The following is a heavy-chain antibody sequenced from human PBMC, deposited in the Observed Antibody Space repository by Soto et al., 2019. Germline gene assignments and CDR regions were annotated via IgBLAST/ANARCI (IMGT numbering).Heavy chain of an antibody. V-gene: IGHV1-46*01. J-gene: IGHJ4*02. CDR3: ARAPRGGVIIVITSAQIDY. CDR1: GYDFSDHY. Sequence: QVQLVQSGAEVKKPGASVKVSCKASGYDFSDHYIHWVRQAPGQGLEWMGIISPDGGSTKYSQKFQARINMTRDTSTSTVYMELSRLSSEDTAVYYCARAPRGGVIIVITSAQIDYWGQGTLVTVSS. CDR2: ISPDGGST. D-gene: IGHD3-10*01.